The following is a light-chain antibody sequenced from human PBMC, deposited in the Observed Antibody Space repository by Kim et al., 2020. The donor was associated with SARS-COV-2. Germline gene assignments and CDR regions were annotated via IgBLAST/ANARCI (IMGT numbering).Light chain of an antibody. CDR3: QKYNGAPWT. CDR2: AAS. CDR1: QGISHD. Sequence: DIQMTQSPSSLSASVGDRVTITCRASQGISHDLAWYQQKPGKVPKLLIFAASALHSGVPSRFSGSGSGTDFTLTISSLQPEDVATYYCQKYNGAPWTFDQGTKVEIK. J-gene: IGKJ1*01. V-gene: IGKV1-27*01.